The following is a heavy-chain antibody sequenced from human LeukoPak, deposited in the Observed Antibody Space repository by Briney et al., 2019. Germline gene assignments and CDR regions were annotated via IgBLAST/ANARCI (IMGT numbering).Heavy chain of an antibody. CDR1: GGSISSSSYY. D-gene: IGHD4-17*01. CDR2: IYYSGST. Sequence: PSETLSPTCTVSGGSISSSSYYWGWIRQPPGKGLEWIGSIYYSGSTYYNPSLKSRVTISVDTSKNQFSLKLSSVTAADTAVYYCARRPYGDYRYYFNCCGQGTLVTVSS. CDR3: ARRPYGDYRYYFNC. J-gene: IGHJ4*02. V-gene: IGHV4-39*01.